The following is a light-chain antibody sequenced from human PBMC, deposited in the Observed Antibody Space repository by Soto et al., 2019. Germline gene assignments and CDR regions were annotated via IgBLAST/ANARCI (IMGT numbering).Light chain of an antibody. CDR3: QQYNNWPRT. CDR2: GAS. Sequence: EIVLTQSPGTLSLSPGERATLSFRSSQSVPRRYLAWYQQKPGKAPRLLIYGASTRATGIPARFSGSGSGTEFTLTINSLQSEDFEVYYCQQYNNWPRTFGQGTKVDIK. V-gene: IGKV3-15*01. CDR1: QSVPRRY. J-gene: IGKJ1*01.